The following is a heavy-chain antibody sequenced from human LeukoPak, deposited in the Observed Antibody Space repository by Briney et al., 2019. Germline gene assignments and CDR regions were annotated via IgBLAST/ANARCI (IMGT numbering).Heavy chain of an antibody. CDR1: GFTFSDYY. Sequence: PGGSLRLSCAASGFTFSDYYMSWIRQAPGKGLEWVSYISSSGSTIYYADSAKGRFTISRDSAKNSLYLQMNSLRAEDTAVYYCAIQKADLITMVRGIIAFWGQGTLVTVSS. V-gene: IGHV3-11*04. J-gene: IGHJ1*01. D-gene: IGHD3-10*01. CDR2: ISSSGSTI. CDR3: AIQKADLITMVRGIIAF.